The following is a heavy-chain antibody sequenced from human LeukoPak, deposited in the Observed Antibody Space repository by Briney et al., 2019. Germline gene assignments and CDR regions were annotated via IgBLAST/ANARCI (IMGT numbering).Heavy chain of an antibody. CDR2: ISAYNGNT. Sequence: ASVKVSCKASGGTFSSYAISWVRQAPGQGLEWMGWISAYNGNTNYAQKLQGRVTMTTDTSTSTAYMELRSLRSDDTAVYYCARFYYYDSSGYDYWGQGTLVTVSS. V-gene: IGHV1-18*01. D-gene: IGHD3-22*01. CDR1: GGTFSSYA. J-gene: IGHJ4*02. CDR3: ARFYYYDSSGYDY.